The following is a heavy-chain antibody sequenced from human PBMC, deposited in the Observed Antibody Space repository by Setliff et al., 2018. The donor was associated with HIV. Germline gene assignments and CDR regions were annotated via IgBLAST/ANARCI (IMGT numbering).Heavy chain of an antibody. J-gene: IGHJ4*02. CDR2: IGGYEHNI. D-gene: IGHD4-17*01. Sequence: GASVKVSCKASGFTFTDYGFSWVRQAPGQGLEWMGWIGGYEHNINYAQKFRDRVILTKDTSTTTVYMELMSLRFDDTAIYYCARDRGYGVDTFDFWGQGTQVTVPQ. CDR1: GFTFTDYG. CDR3: ARDRGYGVDTFDF. V-gene: IGHV1-18*01.